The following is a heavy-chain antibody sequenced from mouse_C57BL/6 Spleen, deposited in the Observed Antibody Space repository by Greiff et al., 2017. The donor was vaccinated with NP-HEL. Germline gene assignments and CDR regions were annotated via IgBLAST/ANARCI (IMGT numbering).Heavy chain of an antibody. V-gene: IGHV1-9*01. CDR3: ARRGYSNYLTLYYFDY. J-gene: IGHJ2*01. CDR1: GYTFTGYW. Sequence: QVQLKESGAELMKPGASVKLSCKATGYTFTGYWIEWVKQRPGHGLEWIGEILPGSGSTNYNEKFKGKATFTADTSSNTAYMQLSSLTTEDSAIYYCARRGYSNYLTLYYFDYWGQGTTLTVSS. CDR2: ILPGSGST. D-gene: IGHD2-5*01.